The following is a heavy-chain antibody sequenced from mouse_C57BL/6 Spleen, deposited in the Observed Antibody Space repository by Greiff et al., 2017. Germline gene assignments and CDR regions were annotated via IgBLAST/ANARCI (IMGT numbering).Heavy chain of an antibody. CDR2: IYPGDGDT. CDR1: GYAFSSSW. CDR3: ARYYDYVAY. Sequence: QVQLQQSGPELVKPGASVKISCKASGYAFSSSWMNWVKQRPGKGLEWIGRIYPGDGDTNYNGKFKGKATLTADKSSSTAYMQLSSLTSEDSAVYFCARYYDYVAYWGQETLVTVSA. D-gene: IGHD2-4*01. J-gene: IGHJ3*01. V-gene: IGHV1-82*01.